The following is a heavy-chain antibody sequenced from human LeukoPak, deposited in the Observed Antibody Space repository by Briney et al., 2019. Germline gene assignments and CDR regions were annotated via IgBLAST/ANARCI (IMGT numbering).Heavy chain of an antibody. Sequence: ASVKVSCKASGYTFTSYYMHWVRQAPGQGLEWMGIINPSGGSTSYAQKFQGRVTMTRDTPTSTVYMELSSLRSEDTAVYYCARSKPYCTNGVCYSYYYYGMDVWGQGTTVTVSS. D-gene: IGHD2-8*01. CDR1: GYTFTSYY. J-gene: IGHJ6*02. CDR3: ARSKPYCTNGVCYSYYYYGMDV. CDR2: INPSGGST. V-gene: IGHV1-46*01.